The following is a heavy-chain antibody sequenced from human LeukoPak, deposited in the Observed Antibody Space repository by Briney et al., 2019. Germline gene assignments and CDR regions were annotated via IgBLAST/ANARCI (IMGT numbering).Heavy chain of an antibody. Sequence: GESLKISCKGSGYSFTSYWIGWVCQMPGKGLEWMGLIYPGDSDTRYSPSFQGQVTISADKSISTAYLQWGSLKASDTAMYYCATRYCSGGSCLRGFDPWGQGTLVTVSS. J-gene: IGHJ5*02. D-gene: IGHD2-15*01. CDR1: GYSFTSYW. V-gene: IGHV5-51*01. CDR3: ATRYCSGGSCLRGFDP. CDR2: IYPGDSDT.